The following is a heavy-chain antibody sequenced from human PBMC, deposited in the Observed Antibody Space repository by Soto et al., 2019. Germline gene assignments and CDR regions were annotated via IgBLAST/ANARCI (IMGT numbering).Heavy chain of an antibody. D-gene: IGHD3-10*01. J-gene: IGHJ6*02. V-gene: IGHV3-30*18. CDR3: AKDIGTVSGYGMDV. CDR2: ISYDGSNK. CDR1: GFTFSSYG. Sequence: QVQLVESGGGVVQPGRSLRLSCAASGFTFSSYGMHWVRQAPGKGLEWVAVISYDGSNKYYADSVKGRFTISIDNSKNTLYLQMNSLRAEDTAVYYCAKDIGTVSGYGMDVWGQGTTVTVSS.